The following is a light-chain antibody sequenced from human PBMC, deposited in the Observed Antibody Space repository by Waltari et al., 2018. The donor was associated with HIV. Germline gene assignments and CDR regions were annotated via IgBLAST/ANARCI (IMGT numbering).Light chain of an antibody. V-gene: IGLV1-40*01. J-gene: IGLJ2*01. CDR2: GNN. CDR1: SSNIRAGYD. CDR3: QSYDSSLTGSV. Sequence: QSVLTQPPSVSGAPGQRVTIPCTGSSSNIRAGYDVHWYQQVPGTAPKLLIYGNNNRPSGVPDRFSASKSGASPSLAITGLQAEDEADYYCQSYDSSLTGSVFGGGTKLTVL.